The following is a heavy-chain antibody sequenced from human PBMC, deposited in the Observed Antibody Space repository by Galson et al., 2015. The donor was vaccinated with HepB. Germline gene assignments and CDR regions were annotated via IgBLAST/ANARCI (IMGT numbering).Heavy chain of an antibody. Sequence: SLRLSCAASGFIFDNYAMHWVRQAPGKGPEWVSGIYWNGDKIGYVDSVKGRFTISRDNARNSLSLQMNSLRAEDTAFYYCVRGDSYGYFDSWGQGALVTVSS. CDR1: GFIFDNYA. CDR3: VRGDSYGYFDS. CDR2: IYWNGDKI. D-gene: IGHD5-18*01. J-gene: IGHJ4*02. V-gene: IGHV3-9*01.